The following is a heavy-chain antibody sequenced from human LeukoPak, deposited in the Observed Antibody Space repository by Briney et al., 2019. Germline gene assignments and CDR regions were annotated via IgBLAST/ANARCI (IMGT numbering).Heavy chain of an antibody. CDR1: GFTFSSYG. CDR2: IWYDGSRK. Sequence: GGSLRLSCAASGFTFSSYGMHWVRQAPGKGLEWVAVIWYDGSRKYYADSVKGRFTISRDNSKNTLYLQMTSLRGEDTAMYYCAREGTARDAFDIWGQGTMVTVSS. J-gene: IGHJ3*02. D-gene: IGHD2-21*02. CDR3: AREGTARDAFDI. V-gene: IGHV3-33*01.